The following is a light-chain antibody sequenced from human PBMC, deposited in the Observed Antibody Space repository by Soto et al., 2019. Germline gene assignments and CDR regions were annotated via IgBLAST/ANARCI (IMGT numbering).Light chain of an antibody. CDR2: AAS. CDR1: QSISSY. CDR3: QPSYSTPFT. J-gene: IGKJ5*01. V-gene: IGKV1-39*01. Sequence: DIQMTQSPSSLSASVGDRVTITCRASQSISSYLNWYQQKPGKAPKLLIYAASSLQSVVPSRFSGSGSGTDFPLTISSLQPEDFATYYCQPSYSTPFTYGQGTRLEIK.